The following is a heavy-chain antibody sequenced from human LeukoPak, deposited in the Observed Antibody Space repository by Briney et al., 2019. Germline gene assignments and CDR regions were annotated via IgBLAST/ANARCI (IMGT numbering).Heavy chain of an antibody. V-gene: IGHV4-59*01. D-gene: IGHD2-2*01. J-gene: IGHJ4*02. CDR3: ATGGVRYCSTTSCLGY. CDR1: GGSISSYY. Sequence: SETLSLTCTVSGGSISSYYWSWIRQPPGKGLEWIGYIYYSGGTSYNSSLRSRVTISVDTPKDQFSLKLSSVTAADTAVYYCATGGVRYCSTTSCLGYWGQGTLVTVSS. CDR2: IYYSGGT.